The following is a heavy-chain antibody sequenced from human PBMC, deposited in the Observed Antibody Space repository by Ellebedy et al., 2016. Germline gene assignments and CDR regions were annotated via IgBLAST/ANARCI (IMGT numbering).Heavy chain of an antibody. CDR1: GYTFTSYY. V-gene: IGHV1-46*01. D-gene: IGHD6-19*01. CDR2: INPSSGST. J-gene: IGHJ5*02. Sequence: ASVKVSCKTSGYTFTSYYIHWVRQAPGQGLEWMGIINPSSGSTGYAQKFQGRVTMTRDTSINTAYMELSSLRSDDTAVYYCTRGFSIAVAGNWFDPWGQGTLVTVSS. CDR3: TRGFSIAVAGNWFDP.